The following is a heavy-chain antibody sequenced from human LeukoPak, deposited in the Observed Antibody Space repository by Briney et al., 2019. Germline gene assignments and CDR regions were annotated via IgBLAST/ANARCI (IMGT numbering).Heavy chain of an antibody. CDR2: INHSGST. Sequence: SETLSLTCAVYGGSFSGYYWSWIRQPPGKGLEWIGEINHSGSTNYNPSLKSRVTISVDTSKNQFSLKPSSVTAADTAVYYCARVGIAALDAFDIWGQGTMVTVSS. V-gene: IGHV4-34*01. CDR1: GGSFSGYY. CDR3: ARVGIAALDAFDI. J-gene: IGHJ3*02. D-gene: IGHD6-6*01.